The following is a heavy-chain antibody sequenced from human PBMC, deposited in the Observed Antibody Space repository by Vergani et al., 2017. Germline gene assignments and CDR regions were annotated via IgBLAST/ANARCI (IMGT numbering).Heavy chain of an antibody. Sequence: EVQLVESGGVVVQPGGSLRLSCAASGFTFDDYTMHWVRQAPGKGLEWVSLISWGGGSTYYADSVKGRFTISRDNSKNSLYLQMNSLRTEDTALYYCAKDSSGSSPFFDYWGQGTLVTVSS. J-gene: IGHJ4*02. V-gene: IGHV3-43*01. CDR3: AKDSSGSSPFFDY. D-gene: IGHD6-19*01. CDR1: GFTFDDYT. CDR2: ISWGGGST.